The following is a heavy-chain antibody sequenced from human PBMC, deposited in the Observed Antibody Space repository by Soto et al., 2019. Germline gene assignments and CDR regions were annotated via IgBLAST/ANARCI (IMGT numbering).Heavy chain of an antibody. D-gene: IGHD7-27*01. J-gene: IGHJ6*02. Sequence: TLSLTCTVSGGSISSYYWSWIRQPPGKGLEWIGYIYYSGSTNYNPSLKSRVTISVDTSKNQFSLKLSSVTAADTAVYYCARDRASNWGFPYYYYYGMDVWGQGTTVTVSS. V-gene: IGHV4-59*01. CDR2: IYYSGST. CDR3: ARDRASNWGFPYYYYYGMDV. CDR1: GGSISSYY.